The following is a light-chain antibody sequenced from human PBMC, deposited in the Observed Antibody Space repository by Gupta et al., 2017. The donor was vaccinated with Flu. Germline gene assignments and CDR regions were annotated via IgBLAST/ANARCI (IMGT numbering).Light chain of an antibody. V-gene: IGKV2-30*02. J-gene: IGKJ1*01. CDR2: LVS. Sequence: VSVGQPAHSPYGHRQCLVHLDRYELLNLIPPGPGQSPRRLIYLVSTRESGVPDRFSGSGSGTGFTLSISRLEAEDVAVYYCLQDARSPSTFGQGTKVEIK. CDR1: QCLVHLDRYEL. CDR3: LQDARSPST.